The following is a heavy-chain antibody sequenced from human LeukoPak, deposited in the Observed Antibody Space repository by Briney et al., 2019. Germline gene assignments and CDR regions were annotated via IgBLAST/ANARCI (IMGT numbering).Heavy chain of an antibody. D-gene: IGHD5-18*01. CDR1: GGTFSSYA. V-gene: IGHV1-69*13. CDR2: IIPIFGTA. J-gene: IGHJ6*02. CDR3: ARDAGYSYGFDYYYYYGMDV. Sequence: ASVKVSCKASGGTFSSYAISWVRQAPGKGFEWMGGIIPIFGTANYAQKFQGRVTITADESTSTAYMELSSLRSEDTAVYYCARDAGYSYGFDYYYYYGMDVWGQGTTVTVSS.